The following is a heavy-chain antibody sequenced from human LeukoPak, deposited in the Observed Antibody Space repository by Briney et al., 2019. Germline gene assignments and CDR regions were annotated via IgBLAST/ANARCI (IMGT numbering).Heavy chain of an antibody. V-gene: IGHV3-7*01. J-gene: IGHJ6*03. D-gene: IGHD5-18*01. CDR1: GFIFATSW. CDR2: INRDGSET. CDR3: ASPPPWIQTYDLDV. Sequence: HAGGSLRLSCAASGFIFATSWMTWVRQTPTKGLEWVATINRDGSETYYVDSVRGRFTISIDNAKNSLYLQMNSLRAEDTAVYYCASPPPWIQTYDLDVWGKGTTVTVS.